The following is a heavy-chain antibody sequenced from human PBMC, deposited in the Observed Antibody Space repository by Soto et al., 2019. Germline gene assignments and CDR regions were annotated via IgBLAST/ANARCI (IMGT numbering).Heavy chain of an antibody. CDR1: GSIFSGYG. Sequence: QKYLVESGGGVVQPGGSLRLSCVASGSIFSGYGMHWVRQAPGKGLEWVAVIWYDGSNKYYADSVKGRFTISRDNSKKLVYLQMDSRRAEDTGVYYCARDGIGGTFFRGFCDYWGQGTLVTVSS. D-gene: IGHD1-7*01. V-gene: IGHV3-33*01. J-gene: IGHJ4*02. CDR2: IWYDGSNK. CDR3: ARDGIGGTFFRGFCDY.